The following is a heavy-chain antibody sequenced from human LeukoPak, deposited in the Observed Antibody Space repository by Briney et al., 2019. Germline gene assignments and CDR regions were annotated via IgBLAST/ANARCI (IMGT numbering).Heavy chain of an antibody. V-gene: IGHV1-18*01. CDR2: IRGDNGNT. J-gene: IGHJ4*02. Sequence: GASVTVSCKASGYTFSNYGISWVRQAPGQGLEWVGWIRGDNGNTNYAQKLQGRVTMTTDTSTSTAYMELRSLGSDETVVYYCARVDLLTGYYFFDYWGQGTLVTVSS. CDR3: ARVDLLTGYYFFDY. D-gene: IGHD3-9*01. CDR1: GYTFSNYG.